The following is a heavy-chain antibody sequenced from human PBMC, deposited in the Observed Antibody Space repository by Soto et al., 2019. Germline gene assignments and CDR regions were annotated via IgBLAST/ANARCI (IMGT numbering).Heavy chain of an antibody. Sequence: SETLSLTCAVSSGSISSSNWWSWVRQPPGKGLEWIGEIYHSGSTNYNPSLKSRVTISVDKSKNQFSLKLSSVTAADTAVYYCARATYDYIWGSYRSNWFDPWGQGTLVTVSS. J-gene: IGHJ5*02. CDR1: SGSISSSNW. CDR2: IYHSGST. CDR3: ARATYDYIWGSYRSNWFDP. V-gene: IGHV4-4*02. D-gene: IGHD3-16*02.